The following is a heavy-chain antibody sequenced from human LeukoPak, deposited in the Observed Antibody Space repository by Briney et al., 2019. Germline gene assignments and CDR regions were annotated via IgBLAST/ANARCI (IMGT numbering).Heavy chain of an antibody. CDR2: ISSSSSYI. CDR3: ARYYGDYSCADY. CDR1: GFTFSSYS. D-gene: IGHD4-17*01. J-gene: IGHJ4*02. Sequence: PGGSLRLSCAASGFTFSSYSMNWVRQAPGKGLEWVSSISSSSSYIYYADSVKGRFTISRDNAKDSLYLQMNSLRAEDTAVYYCARYYGDYSCADYWGQGTLVTVSS. V-gene: IGHV3-21*01.